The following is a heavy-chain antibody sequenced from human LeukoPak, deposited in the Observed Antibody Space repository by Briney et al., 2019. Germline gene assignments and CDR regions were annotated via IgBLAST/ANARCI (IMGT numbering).Heavy chain of an antibody. CDR2: IKQDGSEK. CDR3: ALSSSWYGGFFDY. V-gene: IGHV3-7*01. D-gene: IGHD6-13*01. Sequence: GGSLRLSCAASGFTFSSYWMSWVRQAPGKGLEWVANIKQDGSEKYYVDSVKGRFTISRDNSKNTLYLQMNSLRAEDTAVYYCALSSSWYGGFFDYWGQGTLVTVSS. CDR1: GFTFSSYW. J-gene: IGHJ4*02.